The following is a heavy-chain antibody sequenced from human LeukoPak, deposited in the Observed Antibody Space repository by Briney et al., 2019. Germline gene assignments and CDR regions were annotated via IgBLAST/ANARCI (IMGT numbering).Heavy chain of an antibody. CDR2: VHLSGRT. V-gene: IGHV4-4*02. J-gene: IGHJ4*02. CDR3: AREGGPYRPLDY. Sequence: SETLSLTCGVSGGSISTTNWWTWVRQPPGEGLEWIGEVHLSGRTHYNPSLESRVTMSVDMSENHISLRLTSVTAADTAVYYCAREGGPYRPLDYSGQGTLVTVSP. CDR1: GGSISTTNW.